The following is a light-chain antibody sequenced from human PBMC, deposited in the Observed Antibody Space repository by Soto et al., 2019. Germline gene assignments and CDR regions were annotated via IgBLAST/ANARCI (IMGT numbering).Light chain of an antibody. V-gene: IGKV3-20*01. CDR3: QQYGSSPWK. Sequence: EIVLTQSPATLSLSPGERATLSCRASQSVSSYLAWYQQKPGQAPRLLIYDASNRATGIPARFSGSGSGTDFTLTITRLEPEDFAVYYCQQYGSSPWKFGQGTKVDIK. CDR1: QSVSSY. J-gene: IGKJ1*01. CDR2: DAS.